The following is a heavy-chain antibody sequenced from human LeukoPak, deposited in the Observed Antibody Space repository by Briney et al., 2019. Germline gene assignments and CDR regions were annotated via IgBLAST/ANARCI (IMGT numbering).Heavy chain of an antibody. CDR1: GGSISSGSHY. CDR3: ARDSDYGDYVDY. V-gene: IGHV4-61*02. Sequence: SQTLSLTCTGSGGSISSGSHYWSWIRQPAGKALEWIGRVYTSGSTDYNPSLKSRVAISVDTSKNQFSLKLSSVTAADTAVYYCARDSDYGDYVDYWGQGTLVTVSS. CDR2: VYTSGST. J-gene: IGHJ4*02. D-gene: IGHD4-17*01.